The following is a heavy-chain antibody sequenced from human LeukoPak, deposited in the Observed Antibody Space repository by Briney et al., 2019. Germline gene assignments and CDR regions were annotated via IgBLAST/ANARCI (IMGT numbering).Heavy chain of an antibody. CDR1: GGSFSGYY. CDR3: ARVYSSGWSSNYYFDY. J-gene: IGHJ4*02. Sequence: SETLSLTCAVYGGSFSGYYWSWIRQPPGKGLEWIGEINHSGSTNYNPSLKSRVTISVDTSKNQFSLKLSSVTAADTAVYYCARVYSSGWSSNYYFDYWGQGTLVTASS. CDR2: INHSGST. V-gene: IGHV4-34*01. D-gene: IGHD6-19*01.